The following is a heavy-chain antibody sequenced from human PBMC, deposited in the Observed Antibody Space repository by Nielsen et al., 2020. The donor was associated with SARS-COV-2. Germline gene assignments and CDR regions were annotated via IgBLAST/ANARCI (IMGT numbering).Heavy chain of an antibody. D-gene: IGHD6-19*01. J-gene: IGHJ6*02. Sequence: GESLKISCTASGFTFSSYAMSWVRQAPGKGLEWVSAISGSGGSTYYADSVKGRFTISRDNSKNTLYLQMNSLRAEDTAVYYCAKEYSSGWYYYYYGMGVWGQGTTVTVSS. CDR3: AKEYSSGWYYYYYGMGV. CDR2: ISGSGGST. CDR1: GFTFSSYA. V-gene: IGHV3-23*01.